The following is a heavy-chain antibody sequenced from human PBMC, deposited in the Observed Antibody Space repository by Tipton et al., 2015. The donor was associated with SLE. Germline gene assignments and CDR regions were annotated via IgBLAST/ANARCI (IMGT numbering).Heavy chain of an antibody. J-gene: IGHJ3*02. CDR2: IYYSGST. V-gene: IGHV4-59*12. CDR1: GGSISSYY. CDR3: AREAVGSGFGAFDI. D-gene: IGHD3-3*01. Sequence: TLSLTCTVSGGSISSYYWSWIRQPPGKGLEWIGYIYYSGSTNYNPSPKSRVTTSLDLSKNQFSLKLTSVTAADTAVYYCAREAVGSGFGAFDIWGQGTMVTVSS.